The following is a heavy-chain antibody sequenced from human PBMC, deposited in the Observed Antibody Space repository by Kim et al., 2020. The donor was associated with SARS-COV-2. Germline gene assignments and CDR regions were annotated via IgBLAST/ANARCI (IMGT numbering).Heavy chain of an antibody. CDR2: INHSGST. CDR3: ARKRGGARRNHAFDI. D-gene: IGHD2-21*01. CDR1: GGSFSGYY. J-gene: IGHJ3*02. Sequence: SETLSLTCAVYGGSFSGYYWSWIRQPPGKGLEWIGEINHSGSTNYNPSLKSRVTISVDTSKNQFSLKLSSVTAADTAVYYCARKRGGARRNHAFDIWGQG. V-gene: IGHV4-34*01.